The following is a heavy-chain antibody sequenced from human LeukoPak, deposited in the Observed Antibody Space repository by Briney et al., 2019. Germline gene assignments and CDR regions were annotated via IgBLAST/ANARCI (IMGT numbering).Heavy chain of an antibody. Sequence: SETLSLTWTVSGGSISSYCWSWIGQPAGEGLEWIGRIYTSGSTNYNPSLKSRVTMSVDTSKNQFSLRLSSVTAADTAVYYCARDAYDSSGLLRFLWFDPWGQGTLVTVSS. V-gene: IGHV4-4*07. CDR3: ARDAYDSSGLLRFLWFDP. J-gene: IGHJ5*02. D-gene: IGHD3-22*01. CDR2: IYTSGST. CDR1: GGSISSYC.